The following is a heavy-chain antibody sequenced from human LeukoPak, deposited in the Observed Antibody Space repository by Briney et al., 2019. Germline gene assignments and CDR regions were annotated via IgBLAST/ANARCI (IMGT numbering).Heavy chain of an antibody. CDR3: ARRRIAARPDYFFDY. Sequence: PSETLSLTCTVSGGSISSGSYYWGWIRQPPGKGLEWIGSIYHSGSTYYNPSLKSRVTISVDTSKNQFSLKLSSVTAADTAVYYCARRRIAARPDYFFDYWGQGTLVTVSS. D-gene: IGHD6-6*01. J-gene: IGHJ4*02. CDR2: IYHSGST. CDR1: GGSISSGSYY. V-gene: IGHV4-39*07.